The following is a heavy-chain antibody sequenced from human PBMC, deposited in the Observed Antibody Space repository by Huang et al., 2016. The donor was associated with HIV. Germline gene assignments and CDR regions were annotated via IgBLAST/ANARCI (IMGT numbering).Heavy chain of an antibody. Sequence: QIQLMQSGPELKQPGASVKVSCKASGYTFTSYGITWGRQAPGQGPEWMGLISASSGDTEYAQKVQCRVTLTTDTSTNIAYMELRSLRSDDTAKYYCARDPKYHRIGYYRQRRGIDIWGQGTMVIVSS. CDR2: ISASSGDT. D-gene: IGHD3-22*01. CDR1: GYTFTSYG. J-gene: IGHJ3*02. CDR3: ARDPKYHRIGYYRQRRGIDI. V-gene: IGHV1-18*01.